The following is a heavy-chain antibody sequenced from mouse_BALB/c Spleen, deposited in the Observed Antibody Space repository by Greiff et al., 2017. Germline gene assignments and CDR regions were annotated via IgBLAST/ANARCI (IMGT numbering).Heavy chain of an antibody. J-gene: IGHJ4*01. V-gene: IGHV3-2*02. CDR3: ARGGNYPYYAMDY. Sequence: EVQLQESGPGLVKPSQSLSLTCTVTGYSITGDYAWNWIRQFPGNKLEWMGYISYSGSTSYNPSLKSRISITRDTSKNQFFLQLNSVTTEDTATYYCARGGNYPYYAMDYWGQGTSVTVSS. CDR2: ISYSGST. CDR1: GYSITGDYA. D-gene: IGHD2-1*01.